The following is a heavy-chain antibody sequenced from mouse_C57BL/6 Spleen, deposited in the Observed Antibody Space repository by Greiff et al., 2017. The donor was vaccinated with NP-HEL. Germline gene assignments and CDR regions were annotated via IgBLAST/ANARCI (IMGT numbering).Heavy chain of an antibody. J-gene: IGHJ3*01. Sequence: VQLQQSGAELVKPGASVKMSCKASGYTFTSYWITWVKQRPGQGLEWIGDIYPGSGSTNYNEKFKSKATLTVDTSSSTAYMQLSSLTSEDSAVYYCARSGFITTVVDLPWFAYWGQGTLVTVAA. CDR2: IYPGSGST. CDR3: ARSGFITTVVDLPWFAY. CDR1: GYTFTSYW. V-gene: IGHV1-55*01. D-gene: IGHD1-1*01.